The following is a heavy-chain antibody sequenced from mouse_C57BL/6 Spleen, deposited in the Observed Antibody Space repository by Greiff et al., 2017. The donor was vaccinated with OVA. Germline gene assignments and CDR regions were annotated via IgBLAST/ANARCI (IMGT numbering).Heavy chain of an antibody. D-gene: IGHD1-1*01. CDR1: GYTFTSYG. J-gene: IGHJ4*01. Sequence: VMLVESGAELARPGASVKLSCKASGYTFTSYGISWVKQRTGQGLEWIGEIYPRSGNTYYNEKFKGKATLTADKSSSTAYMELRSLTSEDSAVYFGARAHYYGSSFLMDYWGQGTSVTVSS. CDR3: ARAHYYGSSFLMDY. CDR2: IYPRSGNT. V-gene: IGHV1-81*01.